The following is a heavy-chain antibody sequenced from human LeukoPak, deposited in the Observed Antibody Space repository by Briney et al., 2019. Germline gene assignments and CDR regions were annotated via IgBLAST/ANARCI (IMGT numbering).Heavy chain of an antibody. CDR2: IFYSGST. D-gene: IGHD3-22*01. CDR1: RGSISGGGYY. V-gene: IGHV4-39*07. Sequence: SETLSLTCTVSRGSISGGGYYWGWIRQPPGKGLEWIGIIFYSGSTYYSPSLKSRVTMSADTSKNQISLNLSSVTAADTAVYYCTRDGPRSSGYPDTWGQGTLVTVSS. J-gene: IGHJ5*02. CDR3: TRDGPRSSGYPDT.